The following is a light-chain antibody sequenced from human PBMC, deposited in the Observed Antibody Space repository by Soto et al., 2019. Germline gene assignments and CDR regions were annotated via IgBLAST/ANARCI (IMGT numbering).Light chain of an antibody. CDR2: HSS. V-gene: IGKV1-33*01. J-gene: IGKJ2*01. CDR3: QQYDSFPRT. Sequence: DILMTQSPSSLSPSVGDRVTITCQASQDISKYLNWYQQKPGTPPKLLIYHSSNLETGVPSRFSGSGSGTHFILTSSSLQPEDIATYFCQQYDSFPRTVGQGTKLDLK. CDR1: QDISKY.